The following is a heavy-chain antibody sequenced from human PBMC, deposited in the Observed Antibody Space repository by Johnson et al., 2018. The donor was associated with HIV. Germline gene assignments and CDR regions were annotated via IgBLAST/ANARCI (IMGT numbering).Heavy chain of an antibody. V-gene: IGHV3-53*01. Sequence: VHLVESGGGLIQPGGSLRLSCAASGFTVSSNYMSWVRQAPGKGLEWVSVIYSGGSTFYADSVKGRFTISRDNSGNTLFLQMDSLRVEDTAVYYCASTRLGAFDIWGQGIMVTVSS. D-gene: IGHD6-6*01. CDR3: ASTRLGAFDI. CDR2: IYSGGST. CDR1: GFTVSSNY. J-gene: IGHJ3*02.